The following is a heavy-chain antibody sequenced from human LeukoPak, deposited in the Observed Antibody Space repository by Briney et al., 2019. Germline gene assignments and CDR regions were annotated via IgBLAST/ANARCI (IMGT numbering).Heavy chain of an antibody. V-gene: IGHV4-59*01. CDR2: IYYSGST. J-gene: IGHJ3*02. D-gene: IGHD6-13*01. Sequence: SETLSLTCTVSGGSISSYYWSWIRQPPGKGLEWIGYIYYSGSTNYNPSHKSRVTISVDTSKNQFSLKLSSVTAADTAVYYCARDVAAAGTPRSDAFDIWGQGTMVTASS. CDR3: ARDVAAAGTPRSDAFDI. CDR1: GGSISSYY.